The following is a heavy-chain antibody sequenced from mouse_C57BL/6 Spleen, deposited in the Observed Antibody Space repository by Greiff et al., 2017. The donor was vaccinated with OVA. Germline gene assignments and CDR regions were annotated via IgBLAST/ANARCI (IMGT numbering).Heavy chain of an antibody. CDR1: GFTFSSYA. CDR2: ISDGGSYT. CDR3: ARDRYYYGSSYIDY. D-gene: IGHD1-1*01. V-gene: IGHV5-4*01. J-gene: IGHJ2*01. Sequence: EVMLVESGGGLVKPGGSLKLSCAASGFTFSSYAMSWVRQTPEKRLEWVATISDGGSYTYYPDNVKGRFTISRDNAKNNLYLQMSHLKSEDTAMDYCARDRYYYGSSYIDYWGQGTTLTVSS.